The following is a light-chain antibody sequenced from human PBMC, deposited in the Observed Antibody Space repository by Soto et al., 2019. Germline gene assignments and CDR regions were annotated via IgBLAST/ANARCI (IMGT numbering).Light chain of an antibody. CDR1: SSNIGNNY. J-gene: IGLJ3*02. CDR3: SSYTSGSTWV. CDR2: DNN. V-gene: IGLV1-51*01. Sequence: QSVLTQPPSVSAAPGQKVTISCSGSSSNIGNNYVSWYQQLPGTAPKLLIYDNNERPSGIPDRFSGSKSGTSATLGITGLQTGDEADYYCSSYTSGSTWVFGGGTKLTVL.